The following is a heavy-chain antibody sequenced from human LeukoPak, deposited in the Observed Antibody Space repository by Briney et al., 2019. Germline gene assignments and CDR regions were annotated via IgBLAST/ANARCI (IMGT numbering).Heavy chain of an antibody. D-gene: IGHD3-3*01. J-gene: IGHJ4*02. Sequence: GGSLRLSCAASGFTFSSYSMNWVRHAPGKGLEWVSSISSSSSYIYYADSVKGRFTISRDNAKNSLYLQMNSPRAEDMAVYYCASIGYYDFWSGYLEADYWGQGTLVTVSS. CDR3: ASIGYYDFWSGYLEADY. CDR1: GFTFSSYS. CDR2: ISSSSSYI. V-gene: IGHV3-21*01.